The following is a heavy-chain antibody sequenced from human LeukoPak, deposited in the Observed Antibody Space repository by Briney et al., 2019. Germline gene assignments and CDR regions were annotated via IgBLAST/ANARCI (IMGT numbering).Heavy chain of an antibody. CDR2: ISSSGSTI. V-gene: IGHV3-48*03. D-gene: IGHD3-16*01. Sequence: AGSLRLSCAASGFTFSSYEMNWVRQAPGKGLERVSYISSSGSTIYYADSVKGGSTIARGNSKHSPHMLVNRLTADDTAIYYCVRLQSYVSDYYYVIDVWGQGTTVTVSS. J-gene: IGHJ6*02. CDR1: GFTFSSYE. CDR3: VRLQSYVSDYYYVIDV.